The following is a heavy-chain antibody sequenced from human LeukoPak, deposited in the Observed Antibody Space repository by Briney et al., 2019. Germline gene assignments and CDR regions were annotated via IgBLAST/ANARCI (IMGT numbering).Heavy chain of an antibody. Sequence: GGSLRLSCAASGFTFSSYAMSWVRQAPGKGLEWVSAISGSGGSTNYADSVKGRFTISRDNSKNTLYLQMNSLRAEDTAVYYCAKVTYYDSSGYYCGPKYYFDYWGQGTLVTVSS. CDR2: ISGSGGST. V-gene: IGHV3-23*01. CDR1: GFTFSSYA. CDR3: AKVTYYDSSGYYCGPKYYFDY. J-gene: IGHJ4*02. D-gene: IGHD3-22*01.